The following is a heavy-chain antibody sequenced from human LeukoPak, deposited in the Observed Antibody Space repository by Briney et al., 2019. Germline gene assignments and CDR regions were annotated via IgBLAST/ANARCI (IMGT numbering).Heavy chain of an antibody. D-gene: IGHD6-19*01. J-gene: IGHJ4*02. CDR3: ARERGAGPFDY. CDR2: IYYSGST. V-gene: IGHV4-59*01. Sequence: PSETLSLTCTVSGGSISSYYWSWIRQPPGKGLEWIGYIYYSGSTNYNPSFKSRVTISVDTSKNQFSLKLSSVTAADTAVYYCARERGAGPFDYWGQGTLVTVSS. CDR1: GGSISSYY.